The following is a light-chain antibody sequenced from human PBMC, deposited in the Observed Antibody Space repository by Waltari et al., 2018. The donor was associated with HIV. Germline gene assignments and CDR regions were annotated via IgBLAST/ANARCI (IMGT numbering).Light chain of an antibody. CDR1: NIGSKS. Sequence: SYVLTQPPSVSVAPGKTARITCGGENIGSKSVNWYQKQPGQAPVMVIYPDTDRPSGIPDRFSGSNSEDAATLTIRRVEAGDEADYFCQVWDTNTDQYVIFGGGTNLAV. J-gene: IGLJ2*01. CDR2: PDT. V-gene: IGLV3-21*01. CDR3: QVWDTNTDQYVI.